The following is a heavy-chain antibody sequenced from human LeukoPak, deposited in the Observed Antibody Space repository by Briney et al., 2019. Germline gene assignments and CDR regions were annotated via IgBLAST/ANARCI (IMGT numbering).Heavy chain of an antibody. Sequence: ASVKVSCKASGYTFTSYGISWVRQAPGQGLEWMGWISAYNGNTNYAQKLQGRVTMTTDTSTSTAYMELRSLRSEDTTVYYCARNSSDWYRGSFDIWGQGTMVIVSS. CDR3: ARNSSDWYRGSFDI. D-gene: IGHD6-19*01. CDR2: ISAYNGNT. CDR1: GYTFTSYG. V-gene: IGHV1-18*01. J-gene: IGHJ3*02.